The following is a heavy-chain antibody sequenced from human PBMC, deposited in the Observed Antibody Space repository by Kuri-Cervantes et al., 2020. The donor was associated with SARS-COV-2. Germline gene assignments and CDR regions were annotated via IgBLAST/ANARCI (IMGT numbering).Heavy chain of an antibody. V-gene: IGHV1-18*01. Sequence: ASVKVSCKASGYTFTSYSISWVRQAPGQGLEWMGWISAYNGNTNYAQKFQGRVTITADESTSTAYMELSSLRSEDTAVYYCANGKKYYDFWSGYPIPSWYFDLWGRGTLVTVSS. CDR2: ISAYNGNT. J-gene: IGHJ2*01. CDR3: ANGKKYYDFWSGYPIPSWYFDL. D-gene: IGHD3-3*01. CDR1: GYTFTSYS.